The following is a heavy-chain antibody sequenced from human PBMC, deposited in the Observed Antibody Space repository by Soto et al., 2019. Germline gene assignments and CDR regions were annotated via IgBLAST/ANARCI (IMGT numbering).Heavy chain of an antibody. J-gene: IGHJ4*02. Sequence: GGSLRLSCASSVFTFSSYAMSCVRHSPGKWLEWVSAISGSGGSTYYADSVKGRFTISRDNSKNTLYLQMNSLRAEDTAVYYCAKEPIGSRIKLFGVNPGYFEYWGQGTLVIVS. D-gene: IGHD3-3*01. CDR3: AKEPIGSRIKLFGVNPGYFEY. V-gene: IGHV3-23*01. CDR1: VFTFSSYA. CDR2: ISGSGGST.